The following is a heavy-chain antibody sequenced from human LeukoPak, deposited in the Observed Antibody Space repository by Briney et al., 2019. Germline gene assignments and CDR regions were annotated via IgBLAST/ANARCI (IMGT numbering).Heavy chain of an antibody. CDR3: ETYYYDSSGRHDVFDI. CDR2: IAYDGGTK. V-gene: IGHV3-30*04. D-gene: IGHD3-22*01. Sequence: PGRSLRLSCAASGFTFSSYAMHWVRQAPGKGLEWVAVIAYDGGTKYYADSVKGRFTISRDNSKNTVYLQMNGLRAEDTALYYCETYYYDSSGRHDVFDIWGQGTMVTVSS. CDR1: GFTFSSYA. J-gene: IGHJ3*02.